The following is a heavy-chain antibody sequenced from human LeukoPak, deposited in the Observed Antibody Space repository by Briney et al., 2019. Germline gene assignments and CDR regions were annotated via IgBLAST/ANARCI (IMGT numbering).Heavy chain of an antibody. CDR2: INHSGST. Sequence: EPSETLSLTCAVYGGSFSGYYWSWIRQPPGKGLEWIGEINHSGSTNYNPSLKSRVTISVDTSKNQFSLKLSSVTAADTAVYYCASHPGVGTTAFAFDIWGQGTMVTVSS. J-gene: IGHJ3*02. CDR3: ASHPGVGTTAFAFDI. D-gene: IGHD1-14*01. V-gene: IGHV4-34*01. CDR1: GGSFSGYY.